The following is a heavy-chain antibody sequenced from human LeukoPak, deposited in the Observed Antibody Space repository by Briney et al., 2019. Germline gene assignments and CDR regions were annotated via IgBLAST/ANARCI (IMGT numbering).Heavy chain of an antibody. V-gene: IGHV3-9*01. J-gene: IGHJ4*02. CDR2: ISWNSGSI. CDR3: AKDGSRYYDSSGYHTYY. Sequence: GRSLRLSCAASGFTFDDYAMHWVRQAPGKGLEWVSGISWNSGSIGYADSVKGRFTISRDNAKNSLYPQMNSLRAEDTALYYCAKDGSRYYDSSGYHTYYWGQGTLVTVSS. D-gene: IGHD3-22*01. CDR1: GFTFDDYA.